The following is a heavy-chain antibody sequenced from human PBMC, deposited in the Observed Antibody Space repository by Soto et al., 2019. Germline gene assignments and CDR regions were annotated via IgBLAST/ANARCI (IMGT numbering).Heavy chain of an antibody. CDR3: ARQAIRRHITTFGWLSPLDP. CDR2: INHSGST. J-gene: IGHJ5*02. CDR1: GGSFSGYY. D-gene: IGHD3-3*01. Sequence: PSETLSLTCTVYGGSFSGYYWSWIRQPPGKGLEWIGEINHSGSTNYNPSLKSRVTISVDTSKNQFSLKLSSVTAADTAVYYCARQAIRRHITTFGWLSPLDPWGQGTLVTVSS. V-gene: IGHV4-34*01.